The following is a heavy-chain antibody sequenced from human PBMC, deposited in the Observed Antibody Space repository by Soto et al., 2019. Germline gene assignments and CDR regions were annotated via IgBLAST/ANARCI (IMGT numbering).Heavy chain of an antibody. CDR2: IYYSGST. V-gene: IGHV4-59*08. CDR1: GGSISSYY. Sequence: TLSLTCTVSGGSISSYYWSWIRQPPGKGLEWIGYIYYSGSTNYNPSLKSRVTISVDTSKNQFSLKLSSVTAADTAVYYCARRVCSGGSCYDYWGQGTLVTVSS. CDR3: ARRVCSGGSCYDY. J-gene: IGHJ4*02. D-gene: IGHD2-15*01.